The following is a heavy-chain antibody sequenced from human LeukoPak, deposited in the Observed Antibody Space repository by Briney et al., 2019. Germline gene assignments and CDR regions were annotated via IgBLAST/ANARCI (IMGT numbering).Heavy chain of an antibody. V-gene: IGHV4-34*01. D-gene: IGHD6-13*01. CDR1: GGSFSGYY. Sequence: PSETLSLTCAVYGGSFSGYYWSWIRQPPGKGLEWIGEINHSGSTNYNPSLKSRVTISVDTSKNQFSPKLSSVTAADTAVYYCARSWTRGYYFDYWGQGTLVTVSS. J-gene: IGHJ4*02. CDR3: ARSWTRGYYFDY. CDR2: INHSGST.